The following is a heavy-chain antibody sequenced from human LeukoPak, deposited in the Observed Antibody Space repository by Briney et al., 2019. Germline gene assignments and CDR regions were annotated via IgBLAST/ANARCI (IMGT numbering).Heavy chain of an antibody. D-gene: IGHD4-17*01. CDR2: INHSGST. J-gene: IGHJ4*02. V-gene: IGHV4-34*01. CDR3: ARGRGDYGLFARGRGVYYFDY. CDR1: GGSFSGYY. Sequence: SETLSLNCAVYGGSFSGYYWSWIRQPPGKGLEWIGEINHSGSTNYNPSLKSRVTISVDTSKNQFSLKLSSVTAADTAVYYCARGRGDYGLFARGRGVYYFDYWGQGTLVTVSS.